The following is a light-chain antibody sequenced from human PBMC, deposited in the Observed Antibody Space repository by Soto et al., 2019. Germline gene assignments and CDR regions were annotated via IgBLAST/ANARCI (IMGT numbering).Light chain of an antibody. CDR2: GAS. V-gene: IGKV3-11*01. Sequence: EIVLTQSPATLSLSPGERVTLSCRASQSISSNLAWYQQKPGQAPRLLIYGASNRATGIPARFSGSGSGTDFTLTISTLEPEDFAVYHCQQRSDWPITFGQGTRLEIK. CDR3: QQRSDWPIT. CDR1: QSISSN. J-gene: IGKJ5*01.